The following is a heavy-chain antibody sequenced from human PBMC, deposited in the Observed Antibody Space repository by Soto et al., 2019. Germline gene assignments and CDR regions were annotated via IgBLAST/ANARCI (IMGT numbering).Heavy chain of an antibody. V-gene: IGHV3-23*01. CDR1: GFTFSNYA. J-gene: IGHJ4*02. CDR3: AKDFGWNYKYFHY. D-gene: IGHD1-7*01. CDR2: ITGSGGIST. Sequence: PGGSLRLSCAASGFTFSNYAVSWVRQAPGKGLEWVSAITGSGGISTYYADSVKGRFTISRDNSKNTLYLQLNSLRAEDTAVYYCAKDFGWNYKYFHYWGQGTQVTVSS.